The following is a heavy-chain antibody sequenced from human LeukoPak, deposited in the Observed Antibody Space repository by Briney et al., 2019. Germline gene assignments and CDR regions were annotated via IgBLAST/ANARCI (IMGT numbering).Heavy chain of an antibody. J-gene: IGHJ5*02. CDR3: ARIPTITSGSFWFDP. D-gene: IGHD1-1*01. CDR2: INWNGGST. Sequence: GGSLRLSCTASGFTFGDYAMSWFRQAPGKGLEWVSGINWNGGSTGYADSVKGRFTISRDNAKNSLYLQMNSLRAEDTALYYCARIPTITSGSFWFDPWGQGTLVTVSS. CDR1: GFTFGDYA. V-gene: IGHV3-20*04.